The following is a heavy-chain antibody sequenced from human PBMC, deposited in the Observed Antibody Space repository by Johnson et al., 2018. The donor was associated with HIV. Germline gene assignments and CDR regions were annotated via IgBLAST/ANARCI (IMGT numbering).Heavy chain of an antibody. J-gene: IGHJ3*01. Sequence: QVQVVESGGGLVKPGGSLRLSCAASGFTFSDYYMSWIRQAPGKGLECLSYISSSGISIYYIDSVKGRFTISRDNAKNSLYLQMSSLRAEDTAVYFCARDSTPWGGDYVGYAFDLWGQGTMVTVSS. V-gene: IGHV3-11*04. D-gene: IGHD4-17*01. CDR3: ARDSTPWGGDYVGYAFDL. CDR2: ISSSGISI. CDR1: GFTFSDYY.